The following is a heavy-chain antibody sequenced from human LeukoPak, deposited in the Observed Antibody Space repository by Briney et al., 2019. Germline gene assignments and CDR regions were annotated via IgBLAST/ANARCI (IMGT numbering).Heavy chain of an antibody. J-gene: IGHJ6*02. D-gene: IGHD3-22*01. Sequence: PSETLSLTCAVYGGSFSGYYWSWIRQPPGKGLEWIGEINHSGSTNYNPSLKSRVTISVDTSKNQFSLKLSSVTAADTAVYYCARGGYYDSSGFGYYYYGMDVWGQGTTVTVSS. CDR2: INHSGST. CDR1: GGSFSGYY. CDR3: ARGGYYDSSGFGYYYYGMDV. V-gene: IGHV4-34*01.